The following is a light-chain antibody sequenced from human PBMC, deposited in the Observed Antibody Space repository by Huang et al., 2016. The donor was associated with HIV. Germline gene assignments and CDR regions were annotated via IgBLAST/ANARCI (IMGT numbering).Light chain of an antibody. CDR3: LQHNGHPLT. CDR1: QGISNR. V-gene: IGKV1-17*03. J-gene: IGKJ4*01. CDR2: DAS. Sequence: DIQITQSPSVMSASVGDRVTISCRASQGISNRLVWFQQKPGRVPKRLIHDASSLESGVPTRFIGSGSGTEFTLTSNSLQPEDFATYYCLQHNGHPLTFGGGTRVEIK.